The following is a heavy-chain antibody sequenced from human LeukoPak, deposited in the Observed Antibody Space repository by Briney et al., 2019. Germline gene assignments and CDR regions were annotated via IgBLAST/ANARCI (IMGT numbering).Heavy chain of an antibody. V-gene: IGHV3-74*01. Sequence: GGSLRLSCAASGFTFSNYWMHWVRQAPGKGLVWVARVNSDGSGTTYADSVKGRFTISRDNAKNTLYLQMNSLRAEDTAVYYCVRESKYSGYTFDYWGQGTLVTVSS. CDR3: VRESKYSGYTFDY. J-gene: IGHJ4*02. CDR2: VNSDGSGT. D-gene: IGHD5-12*01. CDR1: GFTFSNYW.